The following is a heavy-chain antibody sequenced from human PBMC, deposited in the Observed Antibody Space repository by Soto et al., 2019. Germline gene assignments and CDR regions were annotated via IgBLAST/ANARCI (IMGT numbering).Heavy chain of an antibody. CDR1: GYTFTSYG. V-gene: IGHV1-18*01. Sequence: QVQLVQSGAEVKKPGASVKVSCKASGYTFTSYGISWVRQAPGQGLEWMGWISAYNGNTNYAQKLQGRVTMTTDTSTSTAYMELRSLRSDDTSVYYCARAGSSWYVVHYYGMDVWGQGTTVTVSS. CDR3: ARAGSSWYVVHYYGMDV. J-gene: IGHJ6*02. CDR2: ISAYNGNT. D-gene: IGHD6-13*01.